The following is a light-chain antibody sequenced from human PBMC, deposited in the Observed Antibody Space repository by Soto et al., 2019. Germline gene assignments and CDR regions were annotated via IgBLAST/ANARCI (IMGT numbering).Light chain of an antibody. V-gene: IGLV1-44*01. Sequence: QSVLTQPPSASGTPGQRVTISCSGSSSNLGTYSVSWYQHFPGTAPRLLIYSDNQRPSGVPDRFSASKSGASASLAISGLQSEDEADFYCAAWDDSLNGCVFGTGTKVTVL. CDR1: SSNLGTYS. J-gene: IGLJ1*01. CDR3: AAWDDSLNGCV. CDR2: SDN.